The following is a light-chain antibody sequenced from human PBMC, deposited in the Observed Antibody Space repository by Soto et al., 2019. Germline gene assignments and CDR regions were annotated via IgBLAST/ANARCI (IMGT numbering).Light chain of an antibody. CDR1: QSISSY. CDR3: QQYYSTPRT. CDR2: AAS. V-gene: IGKV1-39*01. J-gene: IGKJ1*01. Sequence: IRMTQSPSSLSASTGDRVTITCRASQSISSYLNWYQQKPGKAPKLLIYAASSLQSGVPSRFSGSGSGTDFTLTINSLQAEDVAVYYCQQYYSTPRTFGQGTKVDIK.